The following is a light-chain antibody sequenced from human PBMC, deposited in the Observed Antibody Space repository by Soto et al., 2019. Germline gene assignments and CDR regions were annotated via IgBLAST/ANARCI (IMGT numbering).Light chain of an antibody. Sequence: EIVLTQSAGTLSLSPGERATLSCRASQSVSSSYLAWYQQKPGQAPRLRIYGASSRATGIPDRFSGSGSGTDFTLTISRLEPEDFAVYYCQPYGSSYTFGQGTKLEIK. CDR1: QSVSSSY. CDR2: GAS. J-gene: IGKJ2*01. CDR3: QPYGSSYT. V-gene: IGKV3-20*01.